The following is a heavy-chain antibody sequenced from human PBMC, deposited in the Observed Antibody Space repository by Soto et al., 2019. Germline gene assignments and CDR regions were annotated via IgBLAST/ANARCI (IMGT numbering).Heavy chain of an antibody. Sequence: SGFTFSSYSMHWVRQAPGKGLEWVSYISPSSSSIYYADSVKGRFTISRDNAKNSLYLQMNSLRAEDTAVYYCARVAYYYDSSGYFYWGQGALVTVSS. D-gene: IGHD3-22*01. V-gene: IGHV3-48*01. CDR3: ARVAYYYDSSGYFY. CDR1: GFTFSSYS. J-gene: IGHJ4*02. CDR2: ISPSSSSI.